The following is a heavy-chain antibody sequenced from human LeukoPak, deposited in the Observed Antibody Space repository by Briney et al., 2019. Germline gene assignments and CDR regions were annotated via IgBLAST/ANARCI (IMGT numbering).Heavy chain of an antibody. J-gene: IGHJ4*02. CDR2: INPGGGST. V-gene: IGHV1-46*01. CDR3: ASSIAAGEIGGLDY. D-gene: IGHD6-25*01. Sequence: ASLKVSCKPSGDTFTTDFMHWVRQTPGQRLEWMGIINPGGGSTSYAQKFQGRVTMTRDTSTSTVYMELSSLISEDTAVYYCASSIAAGEIGGLDYWGQGTLVTVSS. CDR1: GDTFTTDF.